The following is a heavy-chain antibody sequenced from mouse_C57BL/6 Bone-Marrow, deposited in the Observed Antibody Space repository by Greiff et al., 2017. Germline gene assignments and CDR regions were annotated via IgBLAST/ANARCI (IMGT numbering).Heavy chain of an antibody. Sequence: QVQLQQPGAELVRPGSSVKLSCKASGYTFTSYWMHWVKQRPIQGLEWIGNIDPSDSATHYNQKFKDKATLTVAKSSSPAYMQLSSPTSEDSAVYYSARGDSTVVAKGLDYWGQGTLVTVSA. V-gene: IGHV1-52*01. CDR3: ARGDSTVVAKGLDY. J-gene: IGHJ3*01. D-gene: IGHD1-1*01. CDR1: GYTFTSYW. CDR2: IDPSDSAT.